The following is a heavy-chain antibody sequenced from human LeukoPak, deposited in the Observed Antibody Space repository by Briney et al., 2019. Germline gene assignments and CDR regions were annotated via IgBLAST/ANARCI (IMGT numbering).Heavy chain of an antibody. CDR3: ARVALYYDRGY. Sequence: QSGGSLRLSCAASGFTFSSYSMNWVRQAPGKGLEWVSYISSSSSTIYYADSVKGRFTISRDNAKNSLYLQMNSLRAEDTAVYYCARVALYYDRGYWGQGTLVTVSS. CDR1: GFTFSSYS. CDR2: ISSSSSTI. D-gene: IGHD3-22*01. J-gene: IGHJ4*02. V-gene: IGHV3-48*01.